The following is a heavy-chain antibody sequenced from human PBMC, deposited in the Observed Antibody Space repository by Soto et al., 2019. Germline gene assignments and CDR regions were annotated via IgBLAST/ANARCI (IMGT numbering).Heavy chain of an antibody. V-gene: IGHV4-34*01. CDR2: INHSGST. CDR1: GGSFSGYY. D-gene: IGHD3-10*01. CDR3: ARGKRALSRFGERPPDY. Sequence: PSETLSLTCAVYGGSFSGYYWSWIRQPPGKGLEWIGEINHSGSTNYNPSLKSRVTISVDTSKNQFSLKLSSVTAADTAVYYCARGKRALSRFGERPPDYWGQGTLVTVSS. J-gene: IGHJ4*02.